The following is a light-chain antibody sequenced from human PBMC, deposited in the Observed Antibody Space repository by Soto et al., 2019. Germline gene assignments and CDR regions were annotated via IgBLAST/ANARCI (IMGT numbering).Light chain of an antibody. CDR2: GAS. Sequence: EIVLTQSPCTLSLSPGERATLSCRASERLSSVYLAWYQQKPGQAPRLLIYGASNRATGIPDRFSGSGSGTNFPLTISRLAPEDFAVYYCQQYGSSGTFGQGTKVDIK. CDR1: ERLSSVY. CDR3: QQYGSSGT. V-gene: IGKV3-20*01. J-gene: IGKJ1*01.